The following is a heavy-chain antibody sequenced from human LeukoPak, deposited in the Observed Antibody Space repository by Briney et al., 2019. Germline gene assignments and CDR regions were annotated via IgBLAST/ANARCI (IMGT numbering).Heavy chain of an antibody. CDR2: IIPIFGTA. D-gene: IGHD4-23*01. V-gene: IGHV1-69*13. CDR1: GGTFSSYA. J-gene: IGHJ4*02. CDR3: ARLSGRYGGKDY. Sequence: SVKVSCKASGGTFSSYAISWVRQAPGQGLEWMGGIIPIFGTANYAQKFQGRVTITADESASTAYMELSSLRSEDTAVYYCARLSGRYGGKDYWGQGTLVTVSS.